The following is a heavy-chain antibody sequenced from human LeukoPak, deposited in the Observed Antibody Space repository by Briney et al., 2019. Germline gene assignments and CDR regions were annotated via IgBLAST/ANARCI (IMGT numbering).Heavy chain of an antibody. CDR3: TKDSTYHYDSSAYYLFDY. CDR1: GFSFSSYG. V-gene: IGHV3-30*02. D-gene: IGHD3-22*01. J-gene: IGHJ4*02. Sequence: GESLKISCAASGFSFSSYGMHWVRQAPGKGLEWVAFIRFDGSDKYYADSVKGRFTISKDTSKNTLILQLNSLRPEDTAVYFCTKDSTYHYDSSAYYLFDYWGQGTLVTVSS. CDR2: IRFDGSDK.